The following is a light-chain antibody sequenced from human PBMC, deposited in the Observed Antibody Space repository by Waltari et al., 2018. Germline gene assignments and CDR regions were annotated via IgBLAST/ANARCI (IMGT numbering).Light chain of an antibody. CDR1: RSNIGAGYY. J-gene: IGLJ2*01. Sequence: QSVLTQPPSTSGAPGQRITISYTGTRSNIGAGYYVSWYQQFPGTAPKLLIYENINRPSGVSDRFSGSKSGTSASLTITGLQSEDEADYYCSAWDTSLSAVLFGGGTRLTVL. CDR2: ENI. V-gene: IGLV1-40*01. CDR3: SAWDTSLSAVL.